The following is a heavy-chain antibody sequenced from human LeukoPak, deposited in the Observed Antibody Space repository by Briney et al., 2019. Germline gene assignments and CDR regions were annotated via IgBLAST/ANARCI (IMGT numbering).Heavy chain of an antibody. D-gene: IGHD3-16*01. CDR1: GFTFSSYA. J-gene: IGHJ4*02. CDR2: ISGSGGST. Sequence: GGSLRLSCAASGFTFSSYAMSWVRQAAGKGLEWVSVISGSGGSTYYADSVKGRFTISRDNSKNTLYLQMNSLRAEDTAVYYCARLHYDYVWGSQDYWGQGTLVTVSS. V-gene: IGHV3-23*01. CDR3: ARLHYDYVWGSQDY.